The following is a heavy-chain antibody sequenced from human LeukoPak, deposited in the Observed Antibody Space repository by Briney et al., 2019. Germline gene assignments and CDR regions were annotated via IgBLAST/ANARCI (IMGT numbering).Heavy chain of an antibody. CDR3: ARADGYYDYVWGSYRHHYFDY. V-gene: IGHV4-34*01. J-gene: IGHJ4*02. CDR2: INHSGST. CDR1: GGSFSGYY. Sequence: PSETLSLTCAVYGGSFSGYYWSWIRQPPGKGLEWIGEINHSGSTNYNPSLKSRVTISVDTSKNQFSLKLSSVTAADTAVYYCARADGYYDYVWGSYRHHYFDYWGQGTLVTVSS. D-gene: IGHD3-16*02.